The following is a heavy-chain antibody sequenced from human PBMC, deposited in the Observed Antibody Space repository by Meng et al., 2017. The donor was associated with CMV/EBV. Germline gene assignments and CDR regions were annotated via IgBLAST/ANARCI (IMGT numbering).Heavy chain of an antibody. CDR1: GGSFGGYY. D-gene: IGHD5-18*01. J-gene: IGHJ4*02. Sequence: QVHLQRWGAGSLEPPETLSLTCAVHGGSFGGYYWSWIRQTPGKELEWIGEINQSGSTNYNPSLKSRVTISVDTSKNQFSLKLSSVTAADTAVYYCARGEKIQLPSVIDYWGQGTLVTVSS. CDR3: ARGEKIQLPSVIDY. V-gene: IGHV4-34*01. CDR2: INQSGST.